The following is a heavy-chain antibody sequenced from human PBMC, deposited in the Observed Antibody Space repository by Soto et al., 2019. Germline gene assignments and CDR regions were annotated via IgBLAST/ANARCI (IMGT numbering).Heavy chain of an antibody. D-gene: IGHD2-15*01. V-gene: IGHV1-24*01. Sequence: ASVKVSCKVSGYTLTELSMHWVRQAPGKGLEWMGGFDPEDGETIYAQKFQGRVTITADESTSTAYMELSSLRSEDTAVYYCARSVVVAATSYYYYGMDVWGQGTTVTVSS. J-gene: IGHJ6*02. CDR1: GYTLTELS. CDR3: ARSVVVAATSYYYYGMDV. CDR2: FDPEDGET.